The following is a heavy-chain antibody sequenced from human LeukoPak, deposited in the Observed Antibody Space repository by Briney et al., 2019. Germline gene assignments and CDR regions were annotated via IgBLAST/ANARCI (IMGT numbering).Heavy chain of an antibody. CDR2: IYHSVTT. J-gene: IGHJ4*02. CDR3: ARAYCVGDCSVLHIYFDN. Sequence: SETLSLTCTVSGYSISSGYFWGWMRQPPGKGLEWIGSIYHSVTTHYNPSLKSRVTISLDTSKNQFSLKLSSVTAADTAVYYCARAYCVGDCSVLHIYFDNWGQGTLVTVSS. D-gene: IGHD2-21*02. CDR1: GYSISSGYF. V-gene: IGHV4-38-2*02.